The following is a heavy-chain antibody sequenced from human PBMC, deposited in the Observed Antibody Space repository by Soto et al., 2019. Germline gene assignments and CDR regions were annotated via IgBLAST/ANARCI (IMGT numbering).Heavy chain of an antibody. J-gene: IGHJ4*02. CDR3: ARGGLGYCTSSTCYPFDY. CDR2: ISHSGNT. CDR1: CGSLSDYY. V-gene: IGHV4-34*01. Sequence: SETLSLTCAVSCGSLSDYYWSRIRQPPGKGLEWIGEISHSGNTNYNPSLKSRALISVDASKNQFSLRLSSVTAADTAVYHCARGGLGYCTSSTCYPFDYWGQRTLVTVSS. D-gene: IGHD2-2*01.